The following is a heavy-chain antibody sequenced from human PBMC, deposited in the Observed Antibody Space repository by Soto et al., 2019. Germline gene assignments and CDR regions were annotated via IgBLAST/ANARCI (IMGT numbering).Heavy chain of an antibody. Sequence: GGSLRLSCAASGFTFSSYSMNWVRQAPGKGLEWVSSISSSSSYIYYADSVKGRFTISRDNAKNSLYLQMNSLRAEDTAVYYCASGTAGTGAFDIWGQGTMVTVSS. CDR1: GFTFSSYS. D-gene: IGHD6-13*01. V-gene: IGHV3-21*04. J-gene: IGHJ3*02. CDR2: ISSSSSYI. CDR3: ASGTAGTGAFDI.